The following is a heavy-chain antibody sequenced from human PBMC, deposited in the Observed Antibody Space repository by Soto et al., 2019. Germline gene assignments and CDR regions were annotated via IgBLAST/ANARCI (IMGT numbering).Heavy chain of an antibody. CDR1: GGSLTSYY. CDR3: ALGYDWGGFDY. J-gene: IGHJ4*02. V-gene: IGHV4-59*08. Sequence: SETLSLTCTVSGGSLTSYYGSWIRQPPGKGLEWIGFVYYTGIARYNPSLKSRVTISVDTSKNQFSLKLSSVTAADTAVYYCALGYDWGGFDYWGQGTLVTVSS. D-gene: IGHD5-12*01. CDR2: VYYTGIA.